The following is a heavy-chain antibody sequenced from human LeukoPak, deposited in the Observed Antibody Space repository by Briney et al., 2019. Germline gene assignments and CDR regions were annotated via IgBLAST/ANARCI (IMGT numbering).Heavy chain of an antibody. CDR3: AKASDVVVPAAILWD. V-gene: IGHV4-59*01. CDR1: GGSISSYY. Sequence: SETLSLTCTVSGGSISSYYWSWIRQPPGKGLEWIGYIYYSGSTNYNPSLKSRVTISVDTSKNQFSLKLSSVTAADTAVYYCAKASDVVVPAAILWDWGQGTLVTVSS. J-gene: IGHJ4*02. CDR2: IYYSGST. D-gene: IGHD2-2*01.